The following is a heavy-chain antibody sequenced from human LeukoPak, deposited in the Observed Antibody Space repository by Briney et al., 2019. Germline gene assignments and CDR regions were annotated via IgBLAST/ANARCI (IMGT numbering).Heavy chain of an antibody. J-gene: IGHJ4*02. D-gene: IGHD2-2*01. CDR1: GFTFSSYW. CDR3: AKAYCSSTSCGYFDY. CDR2: ISGSGGST. V-gene: IGHV3-23*01. Sequence: GGSLRLSCAASGFTFSSYWMSWVRQAPGKGLEWVSAISGSGGSTYYADSVKGRFTISRDNSKNTLYLQMNSLRAEDTAVYYCAKAYCSSTSCGYFDYWGQGTLVTVSS.